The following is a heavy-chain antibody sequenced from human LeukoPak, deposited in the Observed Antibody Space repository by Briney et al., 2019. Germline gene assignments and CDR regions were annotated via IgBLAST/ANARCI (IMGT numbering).Heavy chain of an antibody. CDR3: ASGSSLDGSSGWPTHYY. CDR1: GYTFSGCY. J-gene: IGHJ4*02. Sequence: ASVKVSCKASGYTFSGCYMHWFRQASGQGLEWMGWINPNSGDTHYAQKFQGRVTMTRDTSISTAYMELNRLTSDDTAVYYCASGSSLDGSSGWPTHYYWGQGTLVTVSS. CDR2: INPNSGDT. D-gene: IGHD6-19*01. V-gene: IGHV1-2*02.